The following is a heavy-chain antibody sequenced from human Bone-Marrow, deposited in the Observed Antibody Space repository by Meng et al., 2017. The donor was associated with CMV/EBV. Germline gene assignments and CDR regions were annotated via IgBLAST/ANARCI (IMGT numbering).Heavy chain of an antibody. D-gene: IGHD6-13*01. CDR1: GFTVSGNY. V-gene: IGHV3-53*01. CDR3: AKTSGSWG. CDR2: IYSGGST. Sequence: GESLKISCAASGFTVSGNYMSWVRQARGKGLGWVSVIYSGGSTYYADSVKGRFTISRDNSKNTLYLQMNSLRAEDTGVYYCAKTSGSWGWGQGTTVTVSS. J-gene: IGHJ6*02.